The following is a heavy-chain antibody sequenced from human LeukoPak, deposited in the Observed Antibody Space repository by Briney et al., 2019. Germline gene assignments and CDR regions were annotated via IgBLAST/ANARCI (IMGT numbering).Heavy chain of an antibody. D-gene: IGHD6-25*01. V-gene: IGHV3-23*01. CDR3: AKQRINFDY. CDR1: GFTFSSYA. J-gene: IGHJ4*02. Sequence: PGGSLRLSCAASGFTFSSYAMRWVRQAPGKGLEWVSGISNSGGSTYYADSVKGRFTISRDNSENTLYLQMNSLRAEDTAVYYCAKQRINFDYWGQGTLVTVSS. CDR2: ISNSGGST.